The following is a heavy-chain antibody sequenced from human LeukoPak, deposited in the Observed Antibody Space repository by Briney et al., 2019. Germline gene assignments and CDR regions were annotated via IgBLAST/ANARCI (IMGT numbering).Heavy chain of an antibody. D-gene: IGHD2-15*01. V-gene: IGHV3-30*02. CDR2: IRYDGSNK. Sequence: GGSLRLSCAASGFTFSSYGMHWVRQAPGKGLEWVAFIRYDGSNKYYTDSVKGRFTISRDNSKNTVYLQMNSLRVEDTAVYYCAKDRVMVDWGQETLVTVSS. J-gene: IGHJ4*02. CDR1: GFTFSSYG. CDR3: AKDRVMVD.